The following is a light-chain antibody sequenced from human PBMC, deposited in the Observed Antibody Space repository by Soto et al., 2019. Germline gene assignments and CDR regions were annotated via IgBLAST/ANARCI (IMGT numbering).Light chain of an antibody. J-gene: IGLJ3*02. CDR1: SSDVGGYKY. Sequence: QSALTQPPSASGSPGQSVTISCSGTSSDVGGYKYVSWYQQHPGKAPKVMIYDVSKRPSGVPDRFSGSKSGNTASLTVSGLQAEDEADYYCSSYAGSNSWVFGGGTKLTVL. CDR2: DVS. V-gene: IGLV2-8*01. CDR3: SSYAGSNSWV.